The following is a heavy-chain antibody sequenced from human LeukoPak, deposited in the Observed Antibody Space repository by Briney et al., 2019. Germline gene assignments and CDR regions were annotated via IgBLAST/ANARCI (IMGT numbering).Heavy chain of an antibody. Sequence: SETLSLTCTVSGGSISSYYWSWIRQRPGKGLEWIGYIYYSGSTNYNPSLKSRVTISVDTSKNQFSLKLSSVTAADTAVYYCARGGTKTNFDYWGQGTLVTVSS. CDR1: GGSISSYY. V-gene: IGHV4-59*01. CDR2: IYYSGST. D-gene: IGHD1/OR15-1a*01. CDR3: ARGGTKTNFDY. J-gene: IGHJ4*02.